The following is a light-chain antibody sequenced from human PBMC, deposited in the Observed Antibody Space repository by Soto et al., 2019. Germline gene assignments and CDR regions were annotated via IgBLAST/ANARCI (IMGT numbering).Light chain of an antibody. CDR2: EVS. CDR1: SSDVGGFNF. CDR3: TSYTSIPNYV. J-gene: IGLJ1*01. V-gene: IGLV2-14*01. Sequence: QSALAQPASVSGPPGQSITISCTGTSSDVGGFNFVSWYQQHPGKAPKVIIYEVSNRPSGVSNRFSGSKSGNTASLTISGLKADDEADYYCTSYTSIPNYVFGNGRKVTV.